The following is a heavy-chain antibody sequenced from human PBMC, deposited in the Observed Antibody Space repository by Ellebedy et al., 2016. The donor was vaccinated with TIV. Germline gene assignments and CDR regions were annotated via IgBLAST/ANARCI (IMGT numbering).Heavy chain of an antibody. Sequence: PGGSLRLSCAASGFTFSIYAMGWVRQAPGQGLEWVSTISRNGGGTYYAGSVEGRFTIFRDNSNNTLWLQMSGLRAEDTARYFCAKDLGIERQWGFDYWGQGTLVTVSS. CDR3: AKDLGIERQWGFDY. V-gene: IGHV3-23*01. CDR2: ISRNGGGT. J-gene: IGHJ4*02. CDR1: GFTFSIYA. D-gene: IGHD1-26*01.